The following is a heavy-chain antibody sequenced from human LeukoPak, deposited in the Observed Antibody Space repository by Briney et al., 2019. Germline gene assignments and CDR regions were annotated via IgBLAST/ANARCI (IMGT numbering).Heavy chain of an antibody. CDR2: IYHSGST. J-gene: IGHJ5*02. CDR3: ARDRTDDYGDSNWFDP. CDR1: DGSISSSNW. D-gene: IGHD4-17*01. V-gene: IGHV4-4*02. Sequence: SETLSLTCAVSDGSISSSNWWSWVRPPPGKGLEWIGEIYHSGSTNYNPSLKSRVTISVDKSKNQFSLKLSSVTAADTAVYYCARDRTDDYGDSNWFDPWGQGTLVTVSS.